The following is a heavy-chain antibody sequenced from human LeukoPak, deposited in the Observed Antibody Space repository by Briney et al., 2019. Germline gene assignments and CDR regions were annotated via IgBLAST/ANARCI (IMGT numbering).Heavy chain of an antibody. D-gene: IGHD4-11*01. CDR1: GGSFSGYY. Sequence: SETLSLTCAVYGGSFSGYYWSWIRQPPGKGLEWTGEINHSGSTNYNPSLKSRVTISVDTSKNQFSLKLSSVTAADTAVYYCARGPQSTAVDFDYWGQGTLVTVSS. CDR2: INHSGST. V-gene: IGHV4-34*01. CDR3: ARGPQSTAVDFDY. J-gene: IGHJ4*02.